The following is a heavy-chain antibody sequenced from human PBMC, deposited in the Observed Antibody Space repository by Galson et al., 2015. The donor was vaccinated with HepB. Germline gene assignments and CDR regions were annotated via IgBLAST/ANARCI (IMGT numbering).Heavy chain of an antibody. J-gene: IGHJ4*02. CDR2: IYTSGST. CDR3: ARDSPGGGSSY. CDR1: GGSISSGSYY. V-gene: IGHV4-61*02. D-gene: IGHD3-16*01. Sequence: TLSLTCTVSGGSISSGSYYWSWIRQPAGKGLEWIGRIYTSGSTNYNPSLKSRVTMSVDSSKNQFSLKLSSVTAADTAVYYCARDSPGGGSSYWGQGTLVTVSS.